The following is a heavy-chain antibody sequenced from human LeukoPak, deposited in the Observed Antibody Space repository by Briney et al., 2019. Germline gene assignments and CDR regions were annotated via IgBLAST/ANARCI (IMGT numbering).Heavy chain of an antibody. Sequence: ASVKVSCKASGGTFSSYAISWVRQAPGQGLEWMGGIIPIFGTANYAQKFQGRVTITTDESTSTAYMELSSLRSEDTAVYYCARDQGLRAYSSSWYDWYFDLWGRGTLVTVSS. J-gene: IGHJ2*01. V-gene: IGHV1-69*05. CDR1: GGTFSSYA. CDR2: IIPIFGTA. D-gene: IGHD6-13*01. CDR3: ARDQGLRAYSSSWYDWYFDL.